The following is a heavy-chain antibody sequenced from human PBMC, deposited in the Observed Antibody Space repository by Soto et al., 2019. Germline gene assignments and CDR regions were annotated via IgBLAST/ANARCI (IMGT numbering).Heavy chain of an antibody. Sequence: GGSLRLSCASSGFTFSTYAVAWVRQSPGKGLEWVSSISASGGDTWYADSVKGRFTISRDNSKNTLYLQMNSLRVEDTAVYYCARRPTATASWGQGTLVTVSS. D-gene: IGHD1-1*01. CDR3: ARRPTATAS. CDR2: ISASGGDT. J-gene: IGHJ5*02. CDR1: GFTFSTYA. V-gene: IGHV3-23*01.